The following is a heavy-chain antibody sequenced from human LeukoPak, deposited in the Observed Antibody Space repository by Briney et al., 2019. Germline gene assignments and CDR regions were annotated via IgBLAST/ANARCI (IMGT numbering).Heavy chain of an antibody. CDR2: IYPSDSDT. D-gene: IGHD6-13*01. V-gene: IGHV5-51*01. Sequence: GESLKISCKGSGYRFTSYWIGWVRQMPGKGLDWMGIIYPSDSDTRYSPSFQGQVTISADKSTSTAYLQWSSLKASATAMYSCARHHEGSSWYFDYWGQGTLVTVSS. CDR3: ARHHEGSSWYFDY. J-gene: IGHJ4*02. CDR1: GYRFTSYW.